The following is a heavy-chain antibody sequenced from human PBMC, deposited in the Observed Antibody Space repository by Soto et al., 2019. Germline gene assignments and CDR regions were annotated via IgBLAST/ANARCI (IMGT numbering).Heavy chain of an antibody. J-gene: IGHJ4*02. CDR3: AKVRGPGYSYDTNVDY. CDR1: GFTFSSYG. CDR2: ISYDGSNK. D-gene: IGHD5-18*01. V-gene: IGHV3-30*18. Sequence: PGGSLRLSCAASGFTFSSYGMHWIRQAPGKGLEWVAVISYDGSNKYYADSVKGRFTISRDNSKNTLYLQMNSLRAEDTAVYYCAKVRGPGYSYDTNVDYWGQGTLVTVSS.